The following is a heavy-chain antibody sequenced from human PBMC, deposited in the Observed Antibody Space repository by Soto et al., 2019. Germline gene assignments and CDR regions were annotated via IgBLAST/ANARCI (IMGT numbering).Heavy chain of an antibody. CDR1: GGSISSYY. D-gene: IGHD3-22*01. V-gene: IGHV4-59*01. CDR3: ARFYYDSSGYYYEAFDY. CDR2: IYYSGST. Sequence: SETLSLTCTVSGGSISSYYWSWIRQPPGKGLEWIGYIYYSGSTNYNPSLKSRVTISVDTSKNQFSLKLSSVTAADTAVYYCARFYYDSSGYYYEAFDYWGQGTLVTVSS. J-gene: IGHJ4*02.